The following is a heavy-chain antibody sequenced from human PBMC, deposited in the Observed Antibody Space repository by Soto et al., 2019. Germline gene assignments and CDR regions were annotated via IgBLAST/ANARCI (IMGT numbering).Heavy chain of an antibody. CDR1: GGSITNFH. Sequence: PAETLSLTCTVSGGSITNFHWSWIRQPPGKGLEWIGYVYFSGSTKYNPSFKRRVTMSIDTSKNEFSLRLISVTAADSAAYFCAAYDSEGYFDYWGQGALVTVSS. J-gene: IGHJ4*02. D-gene: IGHD3-22*01. CDR2: VYFSGST. CDR3: AAYDSEGYFDY. V-gene: IGHV4-59*01.